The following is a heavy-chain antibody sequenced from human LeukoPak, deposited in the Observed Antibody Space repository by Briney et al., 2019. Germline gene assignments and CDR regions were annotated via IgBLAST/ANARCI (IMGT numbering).Heavy chain of an antibody. CDR2: IYPGDSDT. J-gene: IGHJ3*02. V-gene: IGHV5-51*01. Sequence: GEALKISWKGSGYSFTSYWIGWVRQMPGKGLEWMGIIYPGDSDTRYSPSFQGQVPLSDDQSISTAYLPWSSLKASDTAMYYCARPREARSPDAFHIWGQGTMLTVSS. CDR1: GYSFTSYW. CDR3: ARPREARSPDAFHI. D-gene: IGHD1-26*01.